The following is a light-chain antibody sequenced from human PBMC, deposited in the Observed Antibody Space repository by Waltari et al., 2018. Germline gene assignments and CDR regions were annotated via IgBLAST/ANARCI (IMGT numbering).Light chain of an antibody. CDR1: QDISNS. J-gene: IGKJ1*01. CDR2: ASS. Sequence: DIQMTQSPSSLSASVGDRLTISCRASQDISNSLAWYQQVPGKVPKLLISASSALQSGVPSRFSGSGSGSDFTLTINNLQTEDFATYYCQNYDRVPWSFGPGTKVDVK. V-gene: IGKV1-27*01. CDR3: QNYDRVPWS.